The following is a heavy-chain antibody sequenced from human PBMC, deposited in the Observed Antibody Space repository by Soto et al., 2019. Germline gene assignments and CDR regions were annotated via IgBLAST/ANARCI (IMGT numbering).Heavy chain of an antibody. Sequence: QVQLQESGPGLVKPSETLSLTCTVSGGSISSYYWSWIRQPPGKGLEWIGYIYYSGSTNYNPSLKSRVTISVDTSKNQFSLKLSSVTAADTAVYYCACTTGTTYYYYYMDVWGKGTTVTVSS. CDR1: GGSISSYY. V-gene: IGHV4-59*01. D-gene: IGHD1-1*01. CDR2: IYYSGST. J-gene: IGHJ6*03. CDR3: ACTTGTTYYYYYMDV.